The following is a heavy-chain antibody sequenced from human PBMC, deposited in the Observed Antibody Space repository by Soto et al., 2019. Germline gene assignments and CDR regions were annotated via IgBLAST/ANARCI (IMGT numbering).Heavy chain of an antibody. V-gene: IGHV3-11*01. Sequence: GGSLRLSCAASGFTLSDYYMTWIRQAPGKGLEWVSDISISGTTIHYADSVRGRFTISRDNAKNSLFLQMNNLTVEDTAVYYCEKENWANPESWGQGTRVTVSS. CDR1: GFTLSDYY. D-gene: IGHD7-27*01. CDR2: ISISGTTI. J-gene: IGHJ5*02. CDR3: EKENWANPES.